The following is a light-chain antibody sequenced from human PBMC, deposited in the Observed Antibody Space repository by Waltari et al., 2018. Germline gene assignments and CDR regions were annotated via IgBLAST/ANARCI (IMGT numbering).Light chain of an antibody. CDR2: DAS. CDR1: SSDIGGSKY. V-gene: IGLV2-14*03. J-gene: IGLJ2*01. Sequence: QSALTQPASVSGSPGQSIAISCTGSSSDIGGSKYVSWYQQHPGKAPKLMFYDASSRPSGVSDRFSGSKSGTTASLTISGLLAEDEADYYCSSYTTSSTVIFGGGTKVTVL. CDR3: SSYTTSSTVI.